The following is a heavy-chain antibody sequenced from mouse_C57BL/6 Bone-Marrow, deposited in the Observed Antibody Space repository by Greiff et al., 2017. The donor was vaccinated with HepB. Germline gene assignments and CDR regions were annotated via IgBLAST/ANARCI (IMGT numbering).Heavy chain of an antibody. J-gene: IGHJ2*01. CDR2: IHPNSGST. Sequence: QVQLQQPGAELVKPGASVKLSCKASGYTFTSYWMHWVKQRPGQGLEWIGMIHPNSGSTNYNEKFKSKATLTVDKSSSTAYMQLSSLTSEDSAVYYCAREGLTTVVADYWGQGTTLTVPS. V-gene: IGHV1-64*01. D-gene: IGHD1-1*01. CDR1: GYTFTSYW. CDR3: AREGLTTVVADY.